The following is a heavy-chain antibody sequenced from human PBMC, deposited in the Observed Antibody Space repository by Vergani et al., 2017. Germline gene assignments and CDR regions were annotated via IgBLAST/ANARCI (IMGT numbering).Heavy chain of an antibody. Sequence: EVQLLESGGGLVQPGGSLRLSCAASGFTFSSYAMSWVRQAPGKGLEWVSYISSSGSTIYYADSVKGRFTISRDNAKNSLYLQMNSLRAEDTAVYYCARVEQYYYDSSGPFDYWGQGTLVTVSS. D-gene: IGHD3-22*01. V-gene: IGHV3-48*03. CDR3: ARVEQYYYDSSGPFDY. CDR2: ISSSGSTI. CDR1: GFTFSSYA. J-gene: IGHJ4*02.